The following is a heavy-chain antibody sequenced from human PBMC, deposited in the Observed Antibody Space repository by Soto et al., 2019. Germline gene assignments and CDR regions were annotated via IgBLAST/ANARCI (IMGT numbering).Heavy chain of an antibody. V-gene: IGHV3-23*01. D-gene: IGHD5-12*01. CDR1: GFTFSSYA. J-gene: IGHJ3*02. CDR2: ISGSGGST. CDR3: AKYREVATITIDAFDI. Sequence: GGSLRLSCAASGFTFSSYAMSWVRQAPGKGLEWVSAISGSGGSTYYADSVKGRFTISRDNSKNTLYLQMNSLRAEDTAVYYCAKYREVATITIDAFDIWGQGTMVTVSS.